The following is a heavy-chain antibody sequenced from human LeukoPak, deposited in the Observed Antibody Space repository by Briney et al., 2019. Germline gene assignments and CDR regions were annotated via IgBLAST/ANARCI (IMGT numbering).Heavy chain of an antibody. J-gene: IGHJ4*02. CDR1: GFTFSSYA. D-gene: IGHD6-19*01. CDR2: ISYDGSNK. CDR3: ASTVAVAGKSYYFDY. Sequence: GGSLRLSCAASGFTFSSYAMHWVRQAPGKGLEWVAVISYDGSNKYYADSVKGRFTISRDNSKNTLYLQMNSLRAEDTAVYYCASTVAVAGKSYYFDYWGQGTLVTVSS. V-gene: IGHV3-30-3*01.